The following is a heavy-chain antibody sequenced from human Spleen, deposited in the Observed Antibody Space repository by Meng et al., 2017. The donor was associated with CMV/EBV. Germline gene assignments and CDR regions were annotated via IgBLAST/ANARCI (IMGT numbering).Heavy chain of an antibody. CDR1: GYSFTSYW. D-gene: IGHD3-22*01. J-gene: IGHJ4*02. V-gene: IGHV5-51*01. CDR2: IYPGDSDT. CDR3: ARTSSGYKGDYFDY. Sequence: GESLKISCEGSGYSFTSYWIGWVRQMPGKGLEWMGIIYPGDSDTRYSPSFQGQVTISADTSIRTAYLQWNSLKASDTAIYYCARTSSGYKGDYFDYWGQGTLVTVSS.